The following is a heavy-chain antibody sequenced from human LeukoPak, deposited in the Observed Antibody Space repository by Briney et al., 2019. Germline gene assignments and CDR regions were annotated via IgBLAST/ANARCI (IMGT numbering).Heavy chain of an antibody. CDR2: INAGNGNT. V-gene: IGHV1-3*01. CDR1: GYTFTSYA. J-gene: IGHJ3*02. D-gene: IGHD3-10*01. CDR3: ARDKGSYGSGSYIAFDI. Sequence: ASVKVSCKASGYTFTSYAMHWVRQAPGQRLEWMGWINAGNGNTKYSQKFQGRVTITRDTSASTAYMELSSLRSEDTAVYYCARDKGSYGSGSYIAFDIWRQGTMVTVSS.